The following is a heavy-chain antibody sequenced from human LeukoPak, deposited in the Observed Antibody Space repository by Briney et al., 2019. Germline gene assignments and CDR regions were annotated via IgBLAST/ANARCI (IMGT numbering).Heavy chain of an antibody. Sequence: SETLSLTCAVYGGSFSGYYWSWIRQPPGKGLEWIGEINHSGSTNYNPSLKSRVTISVDTSKNQFSLKLSSVTAADTAVYYCARRALTVVSSHYYYYMDVWGKGTTVTISS. V-gene: IGHV4-34*01. CDR2: INHSGST. CDR1: GGSFSGYY. D-gene: IGHD4-23*01. CDR3: ARRALTVVSSHYYYYMDV. J-gene: IGHJ6*03.